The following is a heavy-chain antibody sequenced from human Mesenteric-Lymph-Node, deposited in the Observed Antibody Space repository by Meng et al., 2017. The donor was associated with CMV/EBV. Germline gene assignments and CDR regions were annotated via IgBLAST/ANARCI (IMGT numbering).Heavy chain of an antibody. CDR1: GDSVSSNSVA. V-gene: IGHV6-1*01. Sequence: AISGDSVSSNSVAWNWIRQSPSRGLEWLGRTYYRSKWYNDYEISVKSRITINPDTSKNQFSLQLNSVTPEDTAVYYCAREAYRAFDYWGQGTLVTVSS. J-gene: IGHJ4*02. CDR2: TYYRSKWYN. CDR3: AREAYRAFDY. D-gene: IGHD2-2*02.